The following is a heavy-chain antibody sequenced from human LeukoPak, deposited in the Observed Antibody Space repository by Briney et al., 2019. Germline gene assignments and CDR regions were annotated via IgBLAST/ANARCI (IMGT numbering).Heavy chain of an antibody. CDR1: GFTFSSYA. V-gene: IGHV4-34*01. J-gene: IGHJ4*02. D-gene: IGHD3-22*01. Sequence: GSLRLSCAASGFTFSSYAMSWIGQPPGKGLAWIGEINHSGGTNYNPSLKSRVTISVDTSKNQFSLKLSSVTAADTAVYYCARGEFVADDSSGYYHDWGQGTLVTVSS. CDR2: INHSGGT. CDR3: ARGEFVADDSSGYYHD.